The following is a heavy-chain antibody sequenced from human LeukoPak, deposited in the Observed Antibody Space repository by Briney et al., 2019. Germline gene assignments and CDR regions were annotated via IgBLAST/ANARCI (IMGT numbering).Heavy chain of an antibody. J-gene: IGHJ4*02. CDR2: ISPILGIA. Sequence: SVKVSCKASGGTFSSYAISWVRQAPGQGLEWMGRISPILGIANYAQKFQGRVTITADKSTSTAYMELSSLRSEDTAVYYCARDPTYYYDSSGDYFDYWGQRTLATVSS. V-gene: IGHV1-69*04. CDR3: ARDPTYYYDSSGDYFDY. CDR1: GGTFSSYA. D-gene: IGHD3-22*01.